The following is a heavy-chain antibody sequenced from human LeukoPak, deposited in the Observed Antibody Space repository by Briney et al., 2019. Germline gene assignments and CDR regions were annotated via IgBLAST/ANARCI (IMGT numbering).Heavy chain of an antibody. J-gene: IGHJ4*02. Sequence: GGSLRLSCAASGLTFSNYALSWVRQAPGKGLEWVSMIGGGGGITWYADSVKGRFTISRDNSKNTLYLQMNSLRAEDTAVYYCAKDSLITFGGVIVTKTYYFDYWGQGTLVTVSS. V-gene: IGHV3-23*01. D-gene: IGHD3-16*02. CDR3: AKDSLITFGGVIVTKTYYFDY. CDR1: GLTFSNYA. CDR2: IGGGGGIT.